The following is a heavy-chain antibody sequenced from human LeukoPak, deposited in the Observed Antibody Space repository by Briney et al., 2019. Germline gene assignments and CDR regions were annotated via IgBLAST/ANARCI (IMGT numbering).Heavy chain of an antibody. D-gene: IGHD3-9*01. J-gene: IGHJ6*02. CDR1: GYTFTGDY. Sequence: ASVKVSCNASGYTFTGDYMHWVRHAPGQGLEWMGLINPNSGGTNYAQKFQGRVTMTRDTSISTAYMELSRLRSDDTAVYYCAGADLLRDVELLLTEREHAEHYYGMDVWGQGTTVTVSS. V-gene: IGHV1-2*02. CDR3: AGADLLRDVELLLTEREHAEHYYGMDV. CDR2: INPNSGGT.